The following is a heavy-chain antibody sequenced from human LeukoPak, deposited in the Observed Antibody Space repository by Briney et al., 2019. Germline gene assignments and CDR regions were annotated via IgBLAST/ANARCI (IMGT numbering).Heavy chain of an antibody. Sequence: GGSLRLSCAASAFTFSSYAMSWVRQAPGKGLEWVGHIKSKTDGGTTDYAAPVKGRFTISRDDSKNTLYLQMNSLKTEDTAVYYCTTDHGDSSPFDYWGQGTLVTVSS. CDR3: TTDHGDSSPFDY. V-gene: IGHV3-15*01. J-gene: IGHJ4*02. D-gene: IGHD4-17*01. CDR1: AFTFSSYA. CDR2: IKSKTDGGTT.